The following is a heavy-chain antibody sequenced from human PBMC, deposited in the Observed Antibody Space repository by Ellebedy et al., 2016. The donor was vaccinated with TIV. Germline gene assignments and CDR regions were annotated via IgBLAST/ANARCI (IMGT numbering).Heavy chain of an antibody. V-gene: IGHV4-34*01. CDR3: ARGRWLFSSVNWFDP. J-gene: IGHJ5*02. CDR2: INHSGST. CDR1: GGSFSGYY. D-gene: IGHD3-22*01. Sequence: MPSETLSLTCAVYGGSFSGYYWSWVRQPPGKGLEWIGEINHSGSTNYNPSLKSRVTISVDTSKNQFSLKLSSVTAADAAVYYCARGRWLFSSVNWFDPWGQGTLVTVSS.